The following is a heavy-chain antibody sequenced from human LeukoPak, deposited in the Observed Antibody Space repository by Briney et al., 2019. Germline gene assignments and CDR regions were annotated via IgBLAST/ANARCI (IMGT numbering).Heavy chain of an antibody. CDR3: AGTYYDYVWGSYRPFDY. Sequence: HPGGSLRLSCAASGFTVSSNYMSWVRQAPGKGLEWVSVIYSGGSTYYADSVKGRFTISRDNSKNTLYLQMNSLRAEDTAVYYCAGTYYDYVWGSYRPFDYWGQGTLVTVSS. CDR2: IYSGGST. J-gene: IGHJ4*02. V-gene: IGHV3-66*01. D-gene: IGHD3-16*02. CDR1: GFTVSSNY.